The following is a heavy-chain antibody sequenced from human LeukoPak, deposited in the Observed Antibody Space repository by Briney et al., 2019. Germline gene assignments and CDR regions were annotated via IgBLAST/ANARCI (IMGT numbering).Heavy chain of an antibody. J-gene: IGHJ4*02. CDR3: ARHAVGATISSYFDY. CDR1: GYSFTNYW. Sequence: GESLKISCKGSGYSFTNYWIGWVRQMPGKGLEWMGIIYPADSDTRYSPSFQGQVTISADKSINTAYLQWSSLKASDTAMYYCARHAVGATISSYFDYWGQGTLVTVSS. D-gene: IGHD1-26*01. CDR2: IYPADSDT. V-gene: IGHV5-51*01.